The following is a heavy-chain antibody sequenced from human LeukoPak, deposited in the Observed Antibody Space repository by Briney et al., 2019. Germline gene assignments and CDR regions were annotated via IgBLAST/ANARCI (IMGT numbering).Heavy chain of an antibody. V-gene: IGHV4-59*01. J-gene: IGHJ3*02. D-gene: IGHD1-26*01. CDR1: GGSISSYY. CDR2: IYYSGST. Sequence: PSETLSLTCTVSGGSISSYYWSWIRQPPGKGLEWIGYIYYSGSTSYNPSLKSRVSISVDTSKKQFSLKLSSVTAADTAFYYCARYIVSYPHDAFDIWGQGTMVTVSS. CDR3: ARYIVSYPHDAFDI.